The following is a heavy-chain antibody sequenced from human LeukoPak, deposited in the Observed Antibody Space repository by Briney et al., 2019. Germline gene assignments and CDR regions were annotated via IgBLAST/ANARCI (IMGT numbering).Heavy chain of an antibody. V-gene: IGHV1-18*04. J-gene: IGHJ4*02. Sequence: ASVKVSCKASGYIFTGYYMHWVRQAPGQGLEWMGWISAYNGNTNYAQKLQGRVTMTTDTSTSTAYMELRSLRSDDPAVYYCARDYVWGSYRIFDYWGQGTLVTVSS. D-gene: IGHD3-16*02. CDR3: ARDYVWGSYRIFDY. CDR1: GYIFTGYY. CDR2: ISAYNGNT.